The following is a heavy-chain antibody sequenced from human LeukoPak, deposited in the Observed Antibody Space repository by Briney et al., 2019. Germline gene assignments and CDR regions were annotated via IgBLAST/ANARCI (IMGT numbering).Heavy chain of an antibody. J-gene: IGHJ6*02. CDR2: IYPGDSDT. D-gene: IGHD3-10*01. V-gene: IGHV5-51*01. CDR3: ARLMGSGSYYNIYYGMDV. CDR1: GYSFTSYW. Sequence: GESLKISCKGSGYSFTSYWIGWVRQVPGKGLEWMGIIYPGDSDTRYSPSFQGQVTISADKSISTAYLQWSSLKASDTAMYYCARLMGSGSYYNIYYGMDVWGQGTTVTVS.